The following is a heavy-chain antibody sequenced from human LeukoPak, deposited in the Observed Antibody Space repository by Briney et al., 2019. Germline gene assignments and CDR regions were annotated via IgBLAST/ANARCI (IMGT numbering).Heavy chain of an antibody. CDR2: IYYSGST. J-gene: IGHJ1*01. V-gene: IGHV4-39*01. CDR1: GGSISSSSYY. D-gene: IGHD2-21*02. Sequence: SETLSLTCTVSGGSISSSSYYWGWIRQPPGKGLEWIGSIYYSGSTYYNPSLKSRVTISVDTSKNQFSLKLSSVTVADTATYYCAIRLVVTATREYFQHWGQGTLVTVSS. CDR3: AIRLVVTATREYFQH.